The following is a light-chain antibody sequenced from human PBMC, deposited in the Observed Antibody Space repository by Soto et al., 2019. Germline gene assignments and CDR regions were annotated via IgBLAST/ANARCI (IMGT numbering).Light chain of an antibody. CDR3: QQYNNWPGRT. J-gene: IGKJ1*01. CDR1: QSVSSN. Sequence: EIVMTQSPATLSVSPGERATLSCRASQSVSSNLAWYQRKPGQAPRLLIYGASTRATGIPARFSGSGSGTEFTLTISSLQSEDFAVYYCQQYNNWPGRTFGQGTKVDIK. V-gene: IGKV3-15*01. CDR2: GAS.